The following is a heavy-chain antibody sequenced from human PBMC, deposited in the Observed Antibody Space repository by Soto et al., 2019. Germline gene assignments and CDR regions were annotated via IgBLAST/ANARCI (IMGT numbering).Heavy chain of an antibody. J-gene: IGHJ4*02. CDR3: ARVRVGATTWWNRAFDY. CDR1: GFTFSSYS. Sequence: PGGSLRLSCAASGFTFSSYSMNWVRQAPGKGLEWVSSISAGSSYIYYADSVQGRFTISRDNAKNSLYLQTNSLRAEDTAVYYCARVRVGATTWWNRAFDYWGQGTLVTVSS. D-gene: IGHD1-26*01. V-gene: IGHV3-21*01. CDR2: ISAGSSYI.